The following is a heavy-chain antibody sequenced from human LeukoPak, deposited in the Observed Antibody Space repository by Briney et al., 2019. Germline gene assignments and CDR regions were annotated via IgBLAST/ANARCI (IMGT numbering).Heavy chain of an antibody. CDR3: ARHRGYSYGRWYFDL. V-gene: IGHV4-34*01. CDR1: SGSFSGYY. D-gene: IGHD5-18*01. Sequence: PSETLSLTCAVYSGSFSGYYWSWIRQPPGKGLEWIGEINHSGSTNYNPSLKSRVTISVDTSKNQFSLKLSSVTAADTAVYYCARHRGYSYGRWYFDLWGRGTLVTVSS. CDR2: INHSGST. J-gene: IGHJ2*01.